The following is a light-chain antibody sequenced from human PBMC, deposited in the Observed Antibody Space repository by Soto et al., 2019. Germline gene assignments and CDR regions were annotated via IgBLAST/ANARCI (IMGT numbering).Light chain of an antibody. CDR1: SSDIGAYNY. Sequence: QSALTQPASVSGSPGQSITISCTGTSSDIGAYNYVSWYQQHPGKAPKVMIYDVSNRPSGVSNRFSGSKSGNTASLTISGLQAEDEADYYCSSYSSSSALYVFATGTKVTVL. J-gene: IGLJ1*01. CDR3: SSYSSSSALYV. CDR2: DVS. V-gene: IGLV2-14*01.